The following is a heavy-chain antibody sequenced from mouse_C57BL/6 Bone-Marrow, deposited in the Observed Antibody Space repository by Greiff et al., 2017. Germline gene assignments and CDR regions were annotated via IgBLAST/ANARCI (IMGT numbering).Heavy chain of an antibody. J-gene: IGHJ3*01. V-gene: IGHV1-52*01. CDR2: IDPSDSET. Sequence: VQLQQPGAELVRPGSSVKLSCKASGYTFTSYWMHWVKQRPIQGLEWIGNIDPSDSETHYNQKFKDKATLTVDKSSSTAYMQVSSLTSEDSAVYYCARDYDDPRGFAYWGQGTLVTVSA. CDR1: GYTFTSYW. CDR3: ARDYDDPRGFAY. D-gene: IGHD2-4*01.